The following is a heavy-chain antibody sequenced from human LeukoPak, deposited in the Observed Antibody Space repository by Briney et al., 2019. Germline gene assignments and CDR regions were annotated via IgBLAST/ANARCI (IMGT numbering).Heavy chain of an antibody. CDR3: ASMYYYDSSDAFDI. V-gene: IGHV3-64*01. CDR2: ISSNGGST. CDR1: GFAFSSYA. D-gene: IGHD3-22*01. Sequence: GGSLRLSCAASGFAFSSYAMHWVRQAPGKGLEYVSAISSNGGSTYYANSVKGRFTISRDNSKNTLYLQMGSLRAEDMAVYYCASMYYYDSSDAFDIWGQGTMVTVSS. J-gene: IGHJ3*02.